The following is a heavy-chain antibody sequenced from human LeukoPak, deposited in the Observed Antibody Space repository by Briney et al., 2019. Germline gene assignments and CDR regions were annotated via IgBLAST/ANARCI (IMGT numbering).Heavy chain of an antibody. J-gene: IGHJ4*02. CDR1: GFTFSTYG. Sequence: GGTLRLPCAASGFTFSTYGMSWVRQAPGKGLEWVSAISGSGGGTYYSDSVKGRFTISRDNSKNTLYLQMNSLRAEDTAVYYCAKDHSMIVRGSWSSFDYWGQGTLVTVSS. V-gene: IGHV3-23*01. CDR3: AKDHSMIVRGSWSSFDY. D-gene: IGHD3-22*01. CDR2: ISGSGGGT.